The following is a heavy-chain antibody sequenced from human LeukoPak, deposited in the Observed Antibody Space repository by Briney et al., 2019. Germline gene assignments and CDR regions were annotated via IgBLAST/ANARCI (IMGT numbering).Heavy chain of an antibody. CDR3: ARGTPIAAAGNYYFDY. V-gene: IGHV4-34*01. CDR2: INHSGST. Sequence: SETLSLTCAVYGGSFSGYYWSWIRQPPGKGLEWIGEINHSGSTNYNPSLKSRVTISVDTSKNQFSLKLSSVTAADAVVYYCARGTPIAAAGNYYFDYWGQGTLVTVSS. CDR1: GGSFSGYY. D-gene: IGHD6-13*01. J-gene: IGHJ4*02.